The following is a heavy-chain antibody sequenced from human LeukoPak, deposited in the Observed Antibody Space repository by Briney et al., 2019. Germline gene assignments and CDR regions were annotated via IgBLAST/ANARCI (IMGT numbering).Heavy chain of an antibody. V-gene: IGHV3-9*01. D-gene: IGHD6-19*01. CDR3: AKGTQRGNSGWGYFFDQ. CDR1: GFTFDDYV. CDR2: INWNSGSI. Sequence: GRSLRLSCAASGFTFDDYVMHWVRQAPGKGLEWVSGINWNSGSIDYAGSVKGRFTISRDNAMNSLYLQMNTLRPEDTAVYYCAKGTQRGNSGWGYFFDQWGQGTLVTVSS. J-gene: IGHJ4*02.